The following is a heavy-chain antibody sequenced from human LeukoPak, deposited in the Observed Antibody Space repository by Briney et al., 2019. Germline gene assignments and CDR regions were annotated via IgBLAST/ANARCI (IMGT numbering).Heavy chain of an antibody. D-gene: IGHD3-9*01. CDR3: ARDSGGYFDRNHFGY. CDR2: ISSSNI. V-gene: IGHV3-21*01. J-gene: IGHJ4*02. CDR1: GFTFSSYN. Sequence: PGGSLRLSCAASGFTFSSYNMNWVRQAPGKGLEWVSFISSSNIYYADSVKGRFTISRDNAKNSLYLQMNSLRAEDTAVYYCARDSGGYFDRNHFGYWGQGTLVTVSS.